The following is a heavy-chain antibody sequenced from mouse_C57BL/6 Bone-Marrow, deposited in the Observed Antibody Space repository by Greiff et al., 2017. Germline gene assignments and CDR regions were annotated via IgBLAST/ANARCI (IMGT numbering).Heavy chain of an antibody. CDR1: GYTFTTYP. D-gene: IGHD2-4*01. CDR3: APYDYDWSGDY. J-gene: IGHJ2*01. V-gene: IGHV1-47*01. Sequence: QVHVKQSGAELVKPGASVKMSCKASGYTFTTYPMEWMKQNHGKSLEWIGNFYPYNGDTKYNEKFKGKATLTVEKSSSTVYLELSRLTSDDSSVYYYAPYDYDWSGDYWGQGTTLTVSS. CDR2: FYPYNGDT.